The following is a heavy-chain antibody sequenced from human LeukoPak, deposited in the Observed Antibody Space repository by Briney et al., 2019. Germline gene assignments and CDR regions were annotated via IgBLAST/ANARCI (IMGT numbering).Heavy chain of an antibody. Sequence: GGSLRLSCAASGFTFSDYYMSWIRQAPGKGLEWVSYISSSGSTIYYADSVKGRFTISRDNAKNSLYLQMNSLRAEDTAVYYCARGSFRFYDSSDAFDIWGEGAMVTVSS. CDR1: GFTFSDYY. CDR3: ARGSFRFYDSSDAFDI. D-gene: IGHD3-22*01. V-gene: IGHV3-11*04. J-gene: IGHJ3*02. CDR2: ISSSGSTI.